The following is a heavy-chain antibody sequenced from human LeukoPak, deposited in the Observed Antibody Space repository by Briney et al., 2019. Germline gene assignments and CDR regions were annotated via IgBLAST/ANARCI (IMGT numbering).Heavy chain of an antibody. CDR1: GYTFTSYD. Sequence: GASVEVSSKASGYTFTSYDINWVRQATGQGLEWMGWMNPNSGNTGYAQKFQGRVTMTRNTSISTAYMELSSLRSEDTAVYYCARAPSPITIFGVVTSYYYGMDVWGQGTTVTVSS. J-gene: IGHJ6*02. CDR3: ARAPSPITIFGVVTSYYYGMDV. V-gene: IGHV1-8*01. D-gene: IGHD3-3*01. CDR2: MNPNSGNT.